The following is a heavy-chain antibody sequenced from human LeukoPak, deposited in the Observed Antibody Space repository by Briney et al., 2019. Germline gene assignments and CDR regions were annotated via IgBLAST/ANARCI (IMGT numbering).Heavy chain of an antibody. J-gene: IGHJ6*04. CDR1: GFTFRSYS. CDR2: ISSSSSYI. D-gene: IGHD2-15*01. V-gene: IGHV3-21*01. CDR3: ARVWEYCSGGSCYENYYGMDV. Sequence: GGSLRLSCAASGFTFRSYSMNWVRQAPGKGLEWVSSISSSSSYIYYADSVKGRFTISRDNAKNSLYLQMNSLRAEDTAVYYCARVWEYCSGGSCYENYYGMDVWGKGTTVTVSS.